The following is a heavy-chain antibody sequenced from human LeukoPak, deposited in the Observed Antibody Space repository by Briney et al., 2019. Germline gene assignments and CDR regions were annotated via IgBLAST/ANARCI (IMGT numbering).Heavy chain of an antibody. Sequence: PSETLSLTCTVFGDSITNSYWTWIRLPPGKGLEWIAYIYYTGYTNYNPSLKSRVSISVDTSKNQLSLKLISVTAADPAVYYCARAPIGSVDYWGPGAQVTVSS. V-gene: IGHV4-59*01. CDR3: ARAPIGSVDY. CDR1: GDSITNSY. J-gene: IGHJ4*02. CDR2: IYYTGYT. D-gene: IGHD1-1*01.